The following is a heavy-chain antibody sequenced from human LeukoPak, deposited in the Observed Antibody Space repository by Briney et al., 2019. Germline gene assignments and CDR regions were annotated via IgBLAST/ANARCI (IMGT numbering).Heavy chain of an antibody. CDR1: GGSISSYY. Sequence: PSETLSLTCTVSGGSISSYYWSWIRQPPGKGLEWIGYIYYSGSTNYNPSLKSRVTISVDTSKNQFSLKLSSVTAADTAVYYCARIPYDKSGYSHGYPIDYWGQGTLVTVSS. D-gene: IGHD5-18*01. V-gene: IGHV4-59*08. CDR2: IYYSGST. CDR3: ARIPYDKSGYSHGYPIDY. J-gene: IGHJ4*02.